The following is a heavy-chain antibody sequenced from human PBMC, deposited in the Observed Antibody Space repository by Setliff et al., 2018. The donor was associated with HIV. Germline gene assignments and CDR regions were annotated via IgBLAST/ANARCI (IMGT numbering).Heavy chain of an antibody. J-gene: IGHJ4*02. CDR2: ISASGGGT. CDR3: ATGGGSYTPADY. D-gene: IGHD1-26*01. V-gene: IGHV3-23*01. CDR1: GFTFSTYA. Sequence: GSLRLSCAASGFTFSTYAMSWVRQVPGKGLEWVSVISASGGGTYYADSVKGRFTISRDNSKNTLYLQMSSLRAEDTAVYYCATGGGSYTPADYWGQGTLVTVSS.